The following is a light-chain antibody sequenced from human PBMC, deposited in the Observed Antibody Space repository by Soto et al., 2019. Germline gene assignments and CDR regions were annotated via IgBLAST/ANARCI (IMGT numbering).Light chain of an antibody. V-gene: IGKV3-20*01. J-gene: IGKJ5*01. CDR1: QSVSNDY. CDR2: DAS. Sequence: EIVLTQSPATLSLSPGERATLSCRASQSVSNDYVAWVQQKPGQAPRLLIYDASNRATGIPARFSGSGSGTDFTLTISRLEPEDFAVYYCQQYGSSPITFGQGTRLEI. CDR3: QQYGSSPIT.